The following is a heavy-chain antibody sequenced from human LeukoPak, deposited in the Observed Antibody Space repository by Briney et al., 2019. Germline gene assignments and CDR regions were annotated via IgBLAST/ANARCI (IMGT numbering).Heavy chain of an antibody. D-gene: IGHD1-26*01. V-gene: IGHV3-23*01. CDR2: ISGSGGST. CDR3: AKAPALIVGATRGDFDY. J-gene: IGHJ4*02. CDR1: GFTFSSYA. Sequence: GGSLRLPCAASGFTFSSYAMSWVRQAPGKGLEWVSAISGSGGSTYYADSVKGRFTISRDNSKNTLYLQMNSLRAEDTAVYYCAKAPALIVGATRGDFDYWGQGTLVTVSS.